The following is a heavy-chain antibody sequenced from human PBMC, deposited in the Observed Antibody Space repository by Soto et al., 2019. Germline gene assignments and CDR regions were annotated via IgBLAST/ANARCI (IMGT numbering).Heavy chain of an antibody. D-gene: IGHD6-13*01. CDR3: AAGEASSRNLAPYYLDF. J-gene: IGHJ4*02. Sequence: ETLSLTCTVSGGSMRNYFWTWIRQPPGKGLEWIGYIHYSGTTSFFPSYNPSLRSRVTISEDTSKNQFSLKLLSVTTADTAVYFCAAGEASSRNLAPYYLDFWGQGTLVTVSS. CDR2: IHYSGTT. CDR1: GGSMRNYF. V-gene: IGHV4-59*01.